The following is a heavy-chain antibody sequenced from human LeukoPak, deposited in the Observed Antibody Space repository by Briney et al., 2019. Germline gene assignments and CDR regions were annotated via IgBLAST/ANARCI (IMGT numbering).Heavy chain of an antibody. D-gene: IGHD6-19*01. CDR1: GFTFSSFG. CDR3: LTRSLLAVTGNYYMDV. V-gene: IGHV3-23*01. Sequence: GGSLRLSCAASGFTFSSFGMNWVRQAPGKGLEWVSAINGTAINTDYADSVKGRFTISRDYSKNTLYLQMNSLRAEDTAVYYCLTRSLLAVTGNYYMDVWGKGTTVTVSS. CDR2: INGTAINT. J-gene: IGHJ6*03.